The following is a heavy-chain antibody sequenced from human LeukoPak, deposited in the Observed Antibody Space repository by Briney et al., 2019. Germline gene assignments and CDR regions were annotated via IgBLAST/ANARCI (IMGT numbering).Heavy chain of an antibody. Sequence: PGGSLRLSCAASGFTVGTNYMSWVRQAPGKGLEWVSLIYSGSSTYYANSVKGRFTISRDNSKNTLYLQMNSLRVEDTAVYYCAKVGVDIAHSVGFDYWGQGTLVTVSS. CDR1: GFTVGTNY. CDR2: IYSGSST. J-gene: IGHJ4*02. CDR3: AKVGVDIAHSVGFDY. D-gene: IGHD5-12*01. V-gene: IGHV3-53*05.